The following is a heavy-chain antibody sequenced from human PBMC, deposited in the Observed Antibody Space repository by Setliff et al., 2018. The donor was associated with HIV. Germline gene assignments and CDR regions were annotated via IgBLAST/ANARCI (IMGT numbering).Heavy chain of an antibody. Sequence: PSETLSLTCTVSGGSMSSSRYYWGWIRQTPDKGLEWIGIIYYSGATYYNPSLTSRVTISVDTSRNQFSLKLRSVTAADTAAYYCARLGYVSGGFYKTPGPYYFDYWGQGALVTAPQ. D-gene: IGHD3-10*01. V-gene: IGHV4-39*01. CDR3: ARLGYVSGGFYKTPGPYYFDY. CDR2: IYYSGAT. J-gene: IGHJ4*02. CDR1: GGSMSSSRYY.